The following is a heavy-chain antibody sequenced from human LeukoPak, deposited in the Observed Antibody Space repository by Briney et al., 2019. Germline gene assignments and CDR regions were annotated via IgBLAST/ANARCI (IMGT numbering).Heavy chain of an antibody. V-gene: IGHV3-7*01. Sequence: PGGSLRLSCAASGFTFSSYWMSWVRQAPGKGLEWVANIKQDGSEKYCVDSVKGRFTISRDNAKNSLYLQMNSLRAEDTAVYYCARAAAHYDILTGYSYYFDYWGQGTLVTVSS. J-gene: IGHJ4*02. CDR1: GFTFSSYW. CDR3: ARAAAHYDILTGYSYYFDY. CDR2: IKQDGSEK. D-gene: IGHD3-9*01.